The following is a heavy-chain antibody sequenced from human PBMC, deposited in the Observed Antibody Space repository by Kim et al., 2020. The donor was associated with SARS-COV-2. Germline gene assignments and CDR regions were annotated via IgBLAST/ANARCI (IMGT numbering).Heavy chain of an antibody. J-gene: IGHJ4*02. CDR3: ARPLRGGVGGGLS. D-gene: IGHD3-16*01. V-gene: IGHV4-31*03. CDR1: GGSISNGGFY. Sequence: SETLSLTCTVSGGSISNGGFYWTWIRQHPGKGLEWLGYIYSTGSTYYNPSLRSRLSISLDKSKNQFSLNLTSVTAAETAMYYCARPLRGGVGGGLSWGQGSLVTVSS. CDR2: IYSTGST.